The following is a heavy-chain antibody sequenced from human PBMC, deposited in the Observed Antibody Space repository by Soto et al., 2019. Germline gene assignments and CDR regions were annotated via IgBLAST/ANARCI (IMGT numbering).Heavy chain of an antibody. J-gene: IGHJ6*02. CDR1: GCSVTSYY. D-gene: IGHD6-6*01. Sequence: PSETLSLTCNVSGCSVTSYYWSWIRQSPGKGLEWIGYAFHSGITNYNPSLKSRVTISVDTSKNQFSLKLSSVTAADTAVYYCARGSSIAGLYYGMDVWGQGTTVTV. CDR3: ARGSSIAGLYYGMDV. CDR2: AFHSGIT. V-gene: IGHV4-59*02.